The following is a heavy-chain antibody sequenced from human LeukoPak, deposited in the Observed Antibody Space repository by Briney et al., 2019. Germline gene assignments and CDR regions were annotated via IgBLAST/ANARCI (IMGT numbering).Heavy chain of an antibody. CDR1: GFTFSDYY. CDR2: ISSSSSYT. Sequence: GGSLRLSCAASGFTFSDYYMSWIRQAPGKGLEWVSYISSSSSYTNYADSVKGRFTISRDNAKNSLYLQMNSLRAEDTAVYYCARDPGYCSSTSCYRGYYYGMDVWGKGTTVTVSS. V-gene: IGHV3-11*06. CDR3: ARDPGYCSSTSCYRGYYYGMDV. D-gene: IGHD2-2*02. J-gene: IGHJ6*04.